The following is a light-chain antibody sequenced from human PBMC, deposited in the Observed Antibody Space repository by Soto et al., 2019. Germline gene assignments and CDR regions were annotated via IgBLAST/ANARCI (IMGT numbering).Light chain of an antibody. CDR3: LQDYNYPRT. CDR1: QSIRND. V-gene: IGKV1-6*01. J-gene: IGKJ1*01. Sequence: AIQMTQSPSSLSASVGDRVTITCRASQSIRNDLGWYQQKPGKAPKLLIYAASSLKSGVPSRFSGSGSGTDFTLTISSLQPEDFATYYCLQDYNYPRTFGQGTKVEIK. CDR2: AAS.